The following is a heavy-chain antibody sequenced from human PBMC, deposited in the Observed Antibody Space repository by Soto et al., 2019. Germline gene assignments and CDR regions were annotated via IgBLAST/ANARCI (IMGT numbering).Heavy chain of an antibody. Sequence: QVQLQQWGAGLLKPSETLSLTCAVYGGSFSGYYWSRIRQPPGKGLEWNGEINHSGSANYNPSLESRLTISVDTSKDQFSLEVRSVTAADTAVYYCARAKGYGANGWLDSWGQGNLVTVSS. D-gene: IGHD4-17*01. J-gene: IGHJ5*01. CDR1: GGSFSGYY. CDR3: ARAKGYGANGWLDS. CDR2: INHSGSA. V-gene: IGHV4-34*01.